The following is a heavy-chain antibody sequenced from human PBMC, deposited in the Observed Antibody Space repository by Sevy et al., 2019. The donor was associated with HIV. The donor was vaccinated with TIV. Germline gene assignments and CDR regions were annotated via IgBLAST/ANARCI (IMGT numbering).Heavy chain of an antibody. CDR2: ISYDGSNK. V-gene: IGHV3-30*18. D-gene: IGHD6-19*01. CDR3: AKDRSSSGGIEYYYYYGMDV. J-gene: IGHJ6*02. CDR1: GFTFSSYG. Sequence: GGSLRLSCAASGFTFSSYGMHWVRQAPGKGLEWVAVISYDGSNKYYADSVKGRFTISRDNSKNTLYRQMNSLRAEDTAVYYCAKDRSSSGGIEYYYYYGMDVWGQGTTVTVSS.